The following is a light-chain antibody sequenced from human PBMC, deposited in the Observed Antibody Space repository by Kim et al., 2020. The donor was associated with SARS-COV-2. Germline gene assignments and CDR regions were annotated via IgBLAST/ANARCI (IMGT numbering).Light chain of an antibody. Sequence: SYELTQPPSVSVSPGHTASITCSGDKLGDKYACWYQQKPGQSPVLVIYQDSKRPSGIPERFSGSNSGNTATLTISGTQAMDEADYYCQAWDSSTFYVVFG. V-gene: IGLV3-1*01. J-gene: IGLJ2*01. CDR1: KLGDKY. CDR2: QDS. CDR3: QAWDSSTFYVV.